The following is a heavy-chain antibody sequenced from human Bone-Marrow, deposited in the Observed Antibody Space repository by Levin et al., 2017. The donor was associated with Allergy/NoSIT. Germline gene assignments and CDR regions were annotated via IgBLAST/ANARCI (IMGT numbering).Heavy chain of an antibody. Sequence: SETLSLTCAVYGGSFSGYYWSWIRQPPGKGLEWIGEINHSGSTNYNPSLKSRVTIPVDTSKNQFSLKLSSVTAADTAVYYCASRRLVGATFGYWGQGTLVTVSS. CDR1: GGSFSGYY. V-gene: IGHV4-34*01. CDR2: INHSGST. CDR3: ASRRLVGATFGY. J-gene: IGHJ4*02. D-gene: IGHD1-26*01.